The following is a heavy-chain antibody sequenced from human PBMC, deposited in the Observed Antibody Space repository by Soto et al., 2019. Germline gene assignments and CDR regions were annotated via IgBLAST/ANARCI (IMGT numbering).Heavy chain of an antibody. V-gene: IGHV4-39*01. CDR3: ARQGDFWSGSGDFDY. Sequence: QLQLHESGPGLVKPSETLSLTCSVSGGSISSNNYYWGWIRQPPGKGLEWIGHIYYNGFTYYNPSLTRRGTISVDTSKNQFPLKLTSVTATDTAVYYCARQGDFWSGSGDFDYWGQGILVPVSS. D-gene: IGHD3-3*01. J-gene: IGHJ4*02. CDR1: GGSISSNNYY. CDR2: IYYNGFT.